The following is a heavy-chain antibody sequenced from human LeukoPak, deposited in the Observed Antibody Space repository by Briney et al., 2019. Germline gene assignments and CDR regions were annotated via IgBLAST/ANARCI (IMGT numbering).Heavy chain of an antibody. CDR2: IYYSGST. Sequence: SETLSLTCTVSGGSISSYYWSWIRQPPGKGLEWIGYIYYSGSTNYNPSLKSRVTISVDTSKNQFSLKLSSVTAADTAVYYCARFTIFGVVSDAFDIWGQGTMVTVSS. V-gene: IGHV4-59*12. J-gene: IGHJ3*02. D-gene: IGHD3-3*01. CDR3: ARFTIFGVVSDAFDI. CDR1: GGSISSYY.